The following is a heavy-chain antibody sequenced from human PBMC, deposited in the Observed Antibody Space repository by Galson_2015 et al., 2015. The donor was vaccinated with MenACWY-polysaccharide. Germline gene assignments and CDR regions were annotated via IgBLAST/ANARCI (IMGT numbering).Heavy chain of an antibody. D-gene: IGHD2-8*01. CDR1: RDTFSNYG. J-gene: IGHJ4*02. CDR3: ARIMVAANQAAYFDS. CDR2: IIPFLGIP. Sequence: SVKVSCKASRDTFSNYGISWVRQAPGQGLEYMGRIIPFLGIPYYAQKFQDRVAFTADRSTYTVFVELSSLISEDTAIYYCARIMVAANQAAYFDSWGRGTQVTVSS. V-gene: IGHV1-69*04.